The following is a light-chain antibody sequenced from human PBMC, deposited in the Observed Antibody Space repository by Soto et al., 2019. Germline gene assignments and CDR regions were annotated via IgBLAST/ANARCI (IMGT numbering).Light chain of an antibody. CDR2: EVS. Sequence: QSVLTQPASVSGSPGQSITISCIGSSSDVGAYNYVSWYQQHPGKAPKLMIYEVSNRPSGVSNRFSGSKSGNTASLTISGLQAEDEAHYYCTSYTTTSTDVFGSGTKVTV. CDR3: TSYTTTSTDV. J-gene: IGLJ1*01. CDR1: SSDVGAYNY. V-gene: IGLV2-14*01.